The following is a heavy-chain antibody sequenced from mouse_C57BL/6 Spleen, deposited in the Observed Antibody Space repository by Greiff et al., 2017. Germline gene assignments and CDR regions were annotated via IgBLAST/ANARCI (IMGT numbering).Heavy chain of an antibody. V-gene: IGHV1-15*01. CDR3: TREGTAGAMDY. CDR2: IDPETGGT. J-gene: IGHJ4*01. CDR1: GYTFTDYE. Sequence: QVQLQQSGAELVRPGASVTLSCKASGYTFTDYEMHWVKQTPVHGLEWIGAIDPETGGTAYNQKVKGKAILTADKSSSTAYMELRSLTSEDSAVYYCTREGTAGAMDYWGQGTSVTVSS. D-gene: IGHD3-3*01.